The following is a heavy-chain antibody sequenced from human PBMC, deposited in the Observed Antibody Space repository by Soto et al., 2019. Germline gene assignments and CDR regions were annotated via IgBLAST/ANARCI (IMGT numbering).Heavy chain of an antibody. CDR2: IYYSGST. V-gene: IGHV4-31*03. CDR1: GGSISSGGYY. J-gene: IGHJ5*02. CDR3: ARDRGESCSGGSCYWYWSDP. Sequence: QVQLQESGPGLVKPSQTLSLTCTVSGGSISSGGYYWSWIRQHPGKGLEWIGYIYYSGSTYYNPSLKSRVTISVDTSKNQFSLKLSSVTAADTAVYYCARDRGESCSGGSCYWYWSDPWGQGTLVTVS. D-gene: IGHD2-15*01.